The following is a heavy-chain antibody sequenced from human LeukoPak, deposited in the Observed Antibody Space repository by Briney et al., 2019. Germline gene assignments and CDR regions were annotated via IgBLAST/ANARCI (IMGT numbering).Heavy chain of an antibody. V-gene: IGHV3-23*01. D-gene: IGHD4-17*01. CDR2: ISGSGGST. J-gene: IGHJ4*02. CDR1: GFTFSSFA. Sequence: GGSLRLSCAASGFTFSSFAMSWVRQAPGRGLEWVSTISGSGGSTNYADSVKGRFTFSRDNSKNTLFLQMNSLRAEDTAVYYCAKDLPDYGDYIEGYWGQGTLVTVSS. CDR3: AKDLPDYGDYIEGY.